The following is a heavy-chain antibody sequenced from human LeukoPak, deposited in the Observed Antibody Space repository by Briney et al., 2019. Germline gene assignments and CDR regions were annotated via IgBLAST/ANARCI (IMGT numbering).Heavy chain of an antibody. CDR1: GFTFSHYG. Sequence: PGGSLRLSCAASGFTFSHYGMHWVRQAPGRGLEWVAVIWNDGSNKYYADSVKGRFTISRDNSQNTVDLHMNSLRAEDTAVYYCAKDARRGFDYSNSLEYWGQGTLVTVSS. CDR3: AKDARRGFDYSNSLEY. D-gene: IGHD4-11*01. V-gene: IGHV3-33*06. J-gene: IGHJ4*02. CDR2: IWNDGSNK.